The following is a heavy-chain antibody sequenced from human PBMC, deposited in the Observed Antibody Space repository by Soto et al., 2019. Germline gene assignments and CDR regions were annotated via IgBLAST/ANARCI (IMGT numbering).Heavy chain of an antibody. J-gene: IGHJ4*02. CDR2: INHSGST. V-gene: IGHV4-34*01. Sequence: SETLSLTCAVYGGSFSGYYWSLIRQPPGKGLEWIGEINHSGSTNYNPSLKSRVTISVDTSKNQFSLKLSSVTAADTAVYYCAREGVKGYSYQVYWGQGTLVTSPQ. CDR3: AREGVKGYSYQVY. CDR1: GGSFSGYY. D-gene: IGHD2-15*01.